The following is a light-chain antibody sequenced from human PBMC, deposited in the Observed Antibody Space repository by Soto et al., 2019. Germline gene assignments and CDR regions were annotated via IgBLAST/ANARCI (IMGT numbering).Light chain of an antibody. CDR2: DAS. V-gene: IGKV1-5*01. CDR3: QQYNTYSSLT. J-gene: IGKJ4*01. CDR1: QTISTY. Sequence: GDRVTITCRASQTISTYVAWYQQKPGAAPHLLIYDASSLESGVPSRFSGSGSGTEFTLTISSLQPDDFATYYCQQYNTYSSLTFGGGTKVDIK.